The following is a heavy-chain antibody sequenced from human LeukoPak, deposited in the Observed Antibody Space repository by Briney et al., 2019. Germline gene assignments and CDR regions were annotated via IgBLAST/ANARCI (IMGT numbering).Heavy chain of an antibody. Sequence: QPGGSLRLSCVVSGFTLSSNWMSWVRQAPGKGPEWVAKIKQDGSEKYYVDSVKGRFTISRDNAKNSVYLQMNSLRAEDTAVYYCARLTPVFCGGDCFTLDYWGQGTLVTVSS. J-gene: IGHJ4*02. CDR1: GFTLSSNW. CDR3: ARLTPVFCGGDCFTLDY. D-gene: IGHD2-21*02. CDR2: IKQDGSEK. V-gene: IGHV3-7*03.